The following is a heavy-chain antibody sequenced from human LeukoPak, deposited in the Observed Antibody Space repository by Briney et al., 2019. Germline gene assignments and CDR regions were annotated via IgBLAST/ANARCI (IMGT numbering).Heavy chain of an antibody. CDR2: IYYSGST. D-gene: IGHD3-22*01. CDR3: ARGPLYYDSSGYSSPYYYGMDV. V-gene: IGHV4-59*08. J-gene: IGHJ6*02. Sequence: SETLSLTCTVSGGSISSYYWSWIRQPPGKGLELIGYIYYSGSTNYNPSLKSRVTISVDTSKNQFSLKLSSVTAADTAVYYCARGPLYYDSSGYSSPYYYGMDVWGQGTTVTVSS. CDR1: GGSISSYY.